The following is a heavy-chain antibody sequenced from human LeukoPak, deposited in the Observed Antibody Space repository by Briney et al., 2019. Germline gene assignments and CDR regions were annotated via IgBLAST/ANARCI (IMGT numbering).Heavy chain of an antibody. J-gene: IGHJ4*02. CDR1: GGSFSGYY. V-gene: IGHV4-34*01. Sequence: SETLSLTCAVYGGSFSGYYWSWIRQPPGKGLEWIGEINHSGSTNYNPSLKSRVTISVDTSKNQFSLKLSSVTAADTAVYYCASLYYYDSSGYKDYWGQGTLVTVSS. CDR3: ASLYYYDSSGYKDY. D-gene: IGHD3-22*01. CDR2: INHSGST.